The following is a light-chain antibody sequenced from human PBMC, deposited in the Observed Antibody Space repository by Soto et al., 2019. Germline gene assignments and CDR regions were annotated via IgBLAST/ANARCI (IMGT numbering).Light chain of an antibody. Sequence: QSVLTQPPSASGSPGQSVTISCTGTSSDVGGYNYVSWYQQHPGKAPKLTIYEVSKRPSGVPDRFPGSKSGNTASLTVSGLQAQDEADYYCSSYAGSNNWVFGGGTKLTVL. V-gene: IGLV2-8*01. CDR1: SSDVGGYNY. J-gene: IGLJ3*02. CDR2: EVS. CDR3: SSYAGSNNWV.